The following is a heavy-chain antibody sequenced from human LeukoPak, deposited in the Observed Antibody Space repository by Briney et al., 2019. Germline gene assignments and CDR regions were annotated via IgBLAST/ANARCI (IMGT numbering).Heavy chain of an antibody. D-gene: IGHD3-3*01. CDR2: IKQDGREK. V-gene: IGHV3-7*01. CDR3: ARENYDFWSGYYSYYYYGMDV. Sequence: GGSLRLSCAASGFTFSRYWMSWVRQAPGKGLEWVANIKQDGREKYYVDSVKGRFTISRDNARNSLYLQMNSLRAEDTAVYYCARENYDFWSGYYSYYYYGMDVWGQGTTVTVSS. J-gene: IGHJ6*02. CDR1: GFTFSRYW.